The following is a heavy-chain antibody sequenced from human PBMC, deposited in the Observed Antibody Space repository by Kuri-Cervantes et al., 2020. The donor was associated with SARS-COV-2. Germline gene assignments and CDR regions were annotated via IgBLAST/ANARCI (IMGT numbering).Heavy chain of an antibody. CDR1: GGSISSSSYY. CDR3: AGTDGKWEGWDFDY. V-gene: IGHV4-39*02. CDR2: IYYSGST. Sequence: SETLSLTCTVSGGSISSSSYYWGWIRQPPGKGLEWIGSIYYSGSTYYNPSLKSRVTISVDTSKNHFSLELRSVTAADTAVYYCAGTDGKWEGWDFDYWGQGILVTVSS. D-gene: IGHD5-24*01. J-gene: IGHJ4*02.